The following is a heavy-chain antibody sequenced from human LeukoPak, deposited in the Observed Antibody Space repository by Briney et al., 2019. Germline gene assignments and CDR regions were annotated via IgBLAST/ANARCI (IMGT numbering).Heavy chain of an antibody. CDR2: INSDGGSI. J-gene: IGHJ4*02. Sequence: GGSLRLSCVASGFTFSSYWIHWVRQAPGKGQVWVSRINSDGGSIDYADSVKGRFTISRDNAKNTVYLQMNSLRVEDTAVYYCVRGGVDYWGQGTLVTVSS. V-gene: IGHV3-74*01. D-gene: IGHD3-16*01. CDR3: VRGGVDY. CDR1: GFTFSSYW.